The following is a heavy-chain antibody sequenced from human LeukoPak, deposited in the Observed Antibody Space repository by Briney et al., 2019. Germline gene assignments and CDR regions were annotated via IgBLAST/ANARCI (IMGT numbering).Heavy chain of an antibody. CDR2: INPNSGGT. CDR1: GYTFTSYG. Sequence: GASVKVSCKASGYTFTSYGIGWVRQAPGQGLEWMGWINPNSGGTNYAQKFQGRVTMTRDTSISTAYMELSRLRSDDTAVYYCARAVEMSYDAFDIWGQGTMVTVSS. J-gene: IGHJ3*02. D-gene: IGHD2-21*01. CDR3: ARAVEMSYDAFDI. V-gene: IGHV1-2*02.